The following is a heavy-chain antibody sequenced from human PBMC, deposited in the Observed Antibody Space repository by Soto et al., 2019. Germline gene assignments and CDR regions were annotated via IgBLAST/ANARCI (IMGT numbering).Heavy chain of an antibody. CDR1: GASITTYY. Sequence: SDTLSLTRTVSGASITTYYWSWIRQPPGKGLEWIGYISYSGSTDYNPSLKSRVTISFDASKNQISLQVRSATAADAAVYYCARDLKEYCSDGKCNWFDPWGQGTLVTVS. V-gene: IGHV4-59*01. CDR3: ARDLKEYCSDGKCNWFDP. J-gene: IGHJ5*02. CDR2: ISYSGST. D-gene: IGHD2-15*01.